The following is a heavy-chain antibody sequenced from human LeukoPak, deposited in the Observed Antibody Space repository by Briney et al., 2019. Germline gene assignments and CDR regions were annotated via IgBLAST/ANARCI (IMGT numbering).Heavy chain of an antibody. V-gene: IGHV4-38-2*01. CDR1: GYSISSDYY. D-gene: IGHD3-22*01. Sequence: PSETLSLTCAVSGYSISSDYYWCLIRQPPGELLEWIGSIYYSGSTFYDPSLKGRVTITIDTSKNHFSLKLTSVTAADTAVYYCARQATMRGALEGWFDPWGQGALVTVSS. J-gene: IGHJ5*02. CDR2: IYYSGST. CDR3: ARQATMRGALEGWFDP.